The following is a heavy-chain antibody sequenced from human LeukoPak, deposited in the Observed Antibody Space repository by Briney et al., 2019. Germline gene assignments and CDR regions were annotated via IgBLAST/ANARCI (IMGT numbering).Heavy chain of an antibody. D-gene: IGHD4-23*01. J-gene: IGHJ4*02. CDR2: ISAYNGNT. V-gene: IGHV1-18*01. CDR1: GYTFTSYG. Sequence: ASVKVSCKASGYTFTSYGISWVRQAPGQGLEWMGWISAYNGNTNYAQNLQGRVTMTTDTSMSTAYMELRSLRSDDTAVYYCARDPGVSGGPYYFDYWGQGTLVTVSS. CDR3: ARDPGVSGGPYYFDY.